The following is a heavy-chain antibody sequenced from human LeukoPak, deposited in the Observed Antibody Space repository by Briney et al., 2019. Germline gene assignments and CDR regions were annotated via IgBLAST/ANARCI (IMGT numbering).Heavy chain of an antibody. CDR2: INRNGGST. J-gene: IGHJ6*03. D-gene: IGHD5-18*01. CDR3: AKGGYPGYYYMDV. V-gene: IGHV3-23*01. CDR1: GFTFSTYG. Sequence: PGKTLRLSCAASGFTFSTYGMTWVRQAPGKGLEWVSAINRNGGSTHYADSVKGRFTISRDNSRNTLFLHMNSLRAEDTAVYYCAKGGYPGYYYMDVWGTGTTVTISS.